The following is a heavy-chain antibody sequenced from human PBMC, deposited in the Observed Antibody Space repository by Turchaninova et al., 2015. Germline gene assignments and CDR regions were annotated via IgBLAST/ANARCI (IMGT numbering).Heavy chain of an antibody. CDR1: GYSTSSDYY. V-gene: IGHV4-38-2*01. D-gene: IGHD6-13*01. CDR3: VRRAGGSSWVDI. CDR2: IYHNGRT. J-gene: IGHJ3*02. Sequence: QVQLQESGPGLVQPSETMSLTCPVSGYSTSSDYYGGWPRQPPGMGLELIGNIYHNGRTYYNPALKILVTISVDTSKNQFSLKLSSVTAADTAVYYCVRRAGGSSWVDIWGQGTMVTVSS.